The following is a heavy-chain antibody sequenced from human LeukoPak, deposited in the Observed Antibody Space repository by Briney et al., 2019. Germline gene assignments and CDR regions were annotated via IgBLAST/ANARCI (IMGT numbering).Heavy chain of an antibody. J-gene: IGHJ4*02. D-gene: IGHD4-17*01. Sequence: GGSLRLSCAASGFTFSSYAMHWVRQAPGKGLEWVAVISYDGSNKYYADSVKGRFTISRDNSKNTLYLQRNSLRAEDTALYYCARGVYEYGDWGQGTLVTVSS. V-gene: IGHV3-30*04. CDR1: GFTFSSYA. CDR3: ARGVYEYGD. CDR2: ISYDGSNK.